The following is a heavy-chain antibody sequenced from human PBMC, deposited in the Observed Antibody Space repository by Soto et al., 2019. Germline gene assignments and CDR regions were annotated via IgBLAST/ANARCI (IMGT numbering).Heavy chain of an antibody. CDR1: GASISSYY. D-gene: IGHD2-15*01. V-gene: IGHV4-59*01. CDR2: IYYTGST. Sequence: SETLSLTCTVSGASISSYYWSWIRQAPGKGLEWIGYIYYTGSTNYNPSLKSRVTMSVDTSKSQFSLKLNSVTAADTAVYYCARTYCSGSNCYPGGNWFDPWGQGTLVTVSS. CDR3: ARTYCSGSNCYPGGNWFDP. J-gene: IGHJ5*02.